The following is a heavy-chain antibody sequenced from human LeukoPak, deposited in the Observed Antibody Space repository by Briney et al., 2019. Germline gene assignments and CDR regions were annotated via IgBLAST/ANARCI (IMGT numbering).Heavy chain of an antibody. J-gene: IGHJ4*01. V-gene: IGHV3-7*01. Sequence: GGSLRLPCAVSGFTFTSYWMNWVRQAPGKGLEWVASIRQDGNEKSYVDSVKGRFTISRDNTKNSLYLQMSSLRAEDTAVYYCARDGTAPGLYFDLWGQGTLVTVSS. D-gene: IGHD6-13*01. CDR1: GFTFTSYW. CDR3: ARDGTAPGLYFDL. CDR2: IRQDGNEK.